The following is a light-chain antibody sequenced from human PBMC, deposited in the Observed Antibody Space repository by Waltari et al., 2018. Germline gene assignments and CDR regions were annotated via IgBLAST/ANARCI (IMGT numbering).Light chain of an antibody. CDR1: KDISNY. CDR3: QQYNHYPL. Sequence: DIQLTQSPSSLSASVGDRVTITCQASKDISNYLNWYQQKPGRAPKLLIYDASYLQPGVPSRFSGSGSGSDFTLTISSLQPEDVAMYYCQQYNHYPLFGPGTRLEIK. J-gene: IGKJ5*01. CDR2: DAS. V-gene: IGKV1-33*01.